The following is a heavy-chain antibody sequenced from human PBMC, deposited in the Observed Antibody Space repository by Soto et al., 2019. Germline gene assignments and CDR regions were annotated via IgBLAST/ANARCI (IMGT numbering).Heavy chain of an antibody. J-gene: IGHJ4*02. CDR2: IKSKTDGGTT. CDR1: GFTFSNAW. D-gene: IGHD2-8*01. CDR3: TTDIVLMVYGRRYFDY. Sequence: GGSLRLSCAASGFTFSNAWMSWVRQAPGKGLEWVGRIKSKTDGGTTDYAAPVKGRFTISRDDSKNTLYLQMNSLKTEDTAVYYCTTDIVLMVYGRRYFDYWGQGTLVTVSS. V-gene: IGHV3-15*01.